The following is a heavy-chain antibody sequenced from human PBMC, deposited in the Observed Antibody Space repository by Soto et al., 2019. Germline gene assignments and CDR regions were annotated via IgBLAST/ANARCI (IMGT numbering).Heavy chain of an antibody. CDR1: GGSISSCY. D-gene: IGHD3-3*01. J-gene: IGHJ3*02. CDR3: ASVLTYYDFWSGYYNYDAFDI. CDR2: IYYSGST. V-gene: IGHV4-59*01. Sequence: SLTCTVSGGSISSCYWSWIRQPPGKGLEWIGYIYYSGSTNYNPSLKSRVTISVDTSKNQFSLKLSSVTAADTAVYYCASVLTYYDFWSGYYNYDAFDIWGQGTMVTVSS.